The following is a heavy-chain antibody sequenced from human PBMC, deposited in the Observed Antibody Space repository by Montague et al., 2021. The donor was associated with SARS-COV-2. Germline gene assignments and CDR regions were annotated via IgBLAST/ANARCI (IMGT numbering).Heavy chain of an antibody. Sequence: SLRLSCAASGFPFSTYPMHWVRQAPGKGLEWLVVISYDGSKKDYADSVKGRLTISRDNSENMLYLQMNSLRAEDTAVYYCAKEQYSSSWSDFDYWGQGTVVAVSS. CDR3: AKEQYSSSWSDFDY. D-gene: IGHD6-13*01. V-gene: IGHV3-30*04. CDR2: ISYDGSKK. CDR1: GFPFSTYP. J-gene: IGHJ4*02.